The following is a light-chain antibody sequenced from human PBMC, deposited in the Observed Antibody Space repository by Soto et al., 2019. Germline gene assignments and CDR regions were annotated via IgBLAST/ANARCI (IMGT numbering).Light chain of an antibody. CDR3: QQYGSSPFT. Sequence: EIVLTQSPGTLSLSPGERLTLSCRASQSVTSSYLAWYQHKPGQAPRLLIYGASTKATGTPDRFSGSGSGTDFTLTISRLEPEDFAVYYWQQYGSSPFTFGPGTKVDIK. J-gene: IGKJ3*01. V-gene: IGKV3-20*01. CDR1: QSVTSSY. CDR2: GAS.